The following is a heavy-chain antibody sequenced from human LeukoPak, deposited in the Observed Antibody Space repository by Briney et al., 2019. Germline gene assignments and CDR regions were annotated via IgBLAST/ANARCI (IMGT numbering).Heavy chain of an antibody. J-gene: IGHJ4*02. CDR1: GDSVSTNSAG. CDR2: TYYNSNWYK. CDR3: ARGWLQSGFHY. V-gene: IGHV6-1*01. D-gene: IGHD5-24*01. Sequence: SQTLSLTCAISGDSVSTNSAGWNWIRRSPSRGLEWLGRTYYNSNWYKDYAASVKSRISINPDTSKNQFSLQLNSVTPEDTAVYYCARGWLQSGFHYWGQGTLVTVSS.